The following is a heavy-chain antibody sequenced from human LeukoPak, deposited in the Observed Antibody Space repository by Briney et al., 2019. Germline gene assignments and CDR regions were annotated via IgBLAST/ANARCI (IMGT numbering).Heavy chain of an antibody. J-gene: IGHJ4*02. V-gene: IGHV1-24*01. CDR1: GYTLTELS. Sequence: ASVKVSCKVSGYTLTELSMHWVRQAPGKGLEWMGGFDPEDGETIYAQKFQGRVTMTRNSSISTAYIELSSLRSEDTAVYYCARTFGYRFDYWGQGTLVTVSS. CDR3: ARTFGYRFDY. CDR2: FDPEDGET. D-gene: IGHD3-10*01.